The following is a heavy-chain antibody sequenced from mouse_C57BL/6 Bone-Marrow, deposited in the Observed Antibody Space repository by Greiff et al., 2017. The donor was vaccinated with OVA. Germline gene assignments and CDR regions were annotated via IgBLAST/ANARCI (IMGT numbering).Heavy chain of an antibody. J-gene: IGHJ4*01. CDR1: GYTFTDYE. CDR3: TRGYSNYYAMDY. D-gene: IGHD2-5*01. CDR2: IDPETGGT. V-gene: IGHV1-15*01. Sequence: QVQLKESGAELVRPGASVTLSCKASGYTFTDYEMHWVKQTPVHGLEWIGAIDPETGGTAYNQKFKGKAILTADKSSSTAYMKLRSLTSEGSAVYYCTRGYSNYYAMDYWGQGTSVTVSS.